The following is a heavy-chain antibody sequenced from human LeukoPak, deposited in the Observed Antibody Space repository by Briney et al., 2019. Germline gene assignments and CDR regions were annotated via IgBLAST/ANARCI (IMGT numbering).Heavy chain of an antibody. CDR2: IYHSGST. CDR1: GYSISSGYY. J-gene: IGHJ4*02. CDR3: ARTPDTAMVTGGSYYDSSGYTDYFDY. D-gene: IGHD3-22*01. Sequence: SETLSLTCTVSGYSISSGYYWGWIRQPPGKGLEWIGSIYHSGSTYYNPSLKSRVTISVDTSKNQFSLKLSSVTAADTAVYYCARTPDTAMVTGGSYYDSSGYTDYFDYWGQGTLVTVSS. V-gene: IGHV4-38-2*02.